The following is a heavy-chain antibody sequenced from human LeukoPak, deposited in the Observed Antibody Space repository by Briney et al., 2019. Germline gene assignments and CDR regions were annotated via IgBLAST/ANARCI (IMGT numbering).Heavy chain of an antibody. CDR3: AKQRGIYMYRPFED. J-gene: IGHJ4*02. CDR2: LSDSGVTT. Sequence: RGGSLRLSCAGSGFTFSGYGMSWGRQAPGKGLEWVSGLSDSGVTTYYADSVKGRFTISRDNAKNTLYLQMNSLRAEDTAIYYCAKQRGIYMYRPFEDWGQGTLVTVSS. D-gene: IGHD2/OR15-2a*01. CDR1: GFTFSGYG. V-gene: IGHV3-23*01.